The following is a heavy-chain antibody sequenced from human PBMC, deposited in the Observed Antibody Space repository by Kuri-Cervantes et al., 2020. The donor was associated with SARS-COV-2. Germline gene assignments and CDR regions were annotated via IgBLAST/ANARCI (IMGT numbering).Heavy chain of an antibody. Sequence: GGSLRLSCEASEFTFSNYWMHWVRQVPGKGMMWVSCVNSDGTYTNYADSVKGRFTIPRDNSKNTLYLQMNSLRAEDTAVYYCARDGSLKGSGWNWGQGTLVTVSS. CDR1: EFTFSNYW. V-gene: IGHV3-74*01. J-gene: IGHJ4*02. CDR3: ARDGSLKGSGWN. D-gene: IGHD6-19*01. CDR2: VNSDGTYT.